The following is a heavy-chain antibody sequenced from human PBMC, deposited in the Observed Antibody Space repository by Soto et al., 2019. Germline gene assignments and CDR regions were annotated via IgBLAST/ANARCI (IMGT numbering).Heavy chain of an antibody. CDR3: ARDLGGSYSFDY. CDR1: GGSISSGDYY. V-gene: IGHV4-30-4*01. J-gene: IGHJ4*02. Sequence: SETLSLTXTVSGGSISSGDYYWSWIRQPPGKGLEWIGYIYYSGSTYYNPSLKSRVTISVDTSKNQFSLKLSSVTAADTAVYYCARDLGGSYSFDYWGQGTLVTVSS. CDR2: IYYSGST. D-gene: IGHD1-26*01.